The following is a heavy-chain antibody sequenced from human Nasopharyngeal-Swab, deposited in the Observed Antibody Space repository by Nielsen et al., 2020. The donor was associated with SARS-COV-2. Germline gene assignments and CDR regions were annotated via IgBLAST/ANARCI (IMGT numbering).Heavy chain of an antibody. J-gene: IGHJ6*02. V-gene: IGHV3-30*18. D-gene: IGHD3-3*01. Sequence: GESLKISCAASGFIFSNYGMHWVRQARGKGLEWVAVISYDGANKYDADSVRGRFTISRDNSKDTLYLQMNSLRGEDTAVYYCAKEGPGMFGVVGLDVWGQGTTVTVSS. CDR2: ISYDGANK. CDR1: GFIFSNYG. CDR3: AKEGPGMFGVVGLDV.